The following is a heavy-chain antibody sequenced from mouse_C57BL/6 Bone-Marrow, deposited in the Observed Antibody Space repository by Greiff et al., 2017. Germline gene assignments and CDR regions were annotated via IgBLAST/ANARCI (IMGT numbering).Heavy chain of an antibody. CDR1: GYSITSGYY. J-gene: IGHJ2*01. V-gene: IGHV3-6*01. CDR3: ARDGRWLPLDY. CDR2: ISYDGST. Sequence: EVKLMESGPGLVKPSQSLSLPCSVSGYSITSGYYWNWIRQFPGNKLEWMGYISYDGSTNYNPSLKNRISITRDTSKNQFFLKLNSVTTEDTATYYCARDGRWLPLDYWCQGTTLTVSS. D-gene: IGHD2-3*01.